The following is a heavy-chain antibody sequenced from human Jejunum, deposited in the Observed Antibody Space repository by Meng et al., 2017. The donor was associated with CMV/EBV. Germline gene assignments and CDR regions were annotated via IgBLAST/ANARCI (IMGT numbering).Heavy chain of an antibody. Sequence: FSDYYMSWIRQVQGKGLEWVSYISNVSSTIYYADSVKGRFTISRDNAKNSVYLQMNSLRAEDTAVYYCARSAGDVMVVLDYYYGMDVWGQGTTVTVSS. D-gene: IGHD3-16*02. V-gene: IGHV3-11*01. J-gene: IGHJ6*02. CDR2: ISNVSSTI. CDR3: ARSAGDVMVVLDYYYGMDV. CDR1: FSDYY.